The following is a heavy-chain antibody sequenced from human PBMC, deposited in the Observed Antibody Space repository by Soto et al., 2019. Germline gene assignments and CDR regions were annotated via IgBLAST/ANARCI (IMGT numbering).Heavy chain of an antibody. D-gene: IGHD3-9*01. CDR2: ISYDGSNK. Sequence: GGSLRLSCAASGFTFSSYAMHWVRQAPGKGLEWVAVISYDGSNKYYADSVKGRFTISRDNSKNTLYLQMNSLRAEDTAVYYCAREYYDILTGLFDIWGQGTMVTVSS. J-gene: IGHJ3*02. CDR1: GFTFSSYA. V-gene: IGHV3-30-3*01. CDR3: AREYYDILTGLFDI.